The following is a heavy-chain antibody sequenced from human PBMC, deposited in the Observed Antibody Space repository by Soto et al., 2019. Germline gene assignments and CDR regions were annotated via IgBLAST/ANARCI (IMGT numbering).Heavy chain of an antibody. CDR3: AKARGYSGYDYGTRAFDI. D-gene: IGHD5-12*01. CDR1: GFTFDDYA. J-gene: IGHJ3*02. Sequence: LRLSCAASGFTFDDYAMHWVRQAPGKGLEWVSGISWNSGSIGYADSVKGRFTISRDNAKNSLYLQMNSLRAEDTALYYCAKARGYSGYDYGTRAFDIWGQGTMVTVSS. V-gene: IGHV3-9*01. CDR2: ISWNSGSI.